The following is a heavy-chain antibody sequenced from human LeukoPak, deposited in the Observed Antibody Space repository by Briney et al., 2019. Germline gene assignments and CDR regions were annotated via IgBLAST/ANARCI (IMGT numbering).Heavy chain of an antibody. J-gene: IGHJ4*02. D-gene: IGHD6-19*01. CDR1: GFTFSSYA. CDR3: AKVPPFIAVAKGYFDY. CDR2: ISGSGGST. V-gene: IGHV3-23*01. Sequence: GGSLRLSCAASGFTFSSYAMSWVRQAPGKGLEWVSAISGSGGSTYYADSVKGRFTISRDNSKNTLYLQMNSLRAEDTAVYYCAKVPPFIAVAKGYFDYWGQGTLVTVSS.